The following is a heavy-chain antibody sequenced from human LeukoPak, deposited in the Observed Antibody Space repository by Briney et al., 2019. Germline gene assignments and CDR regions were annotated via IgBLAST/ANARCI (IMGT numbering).Heavy chain of an antibody. CDR2: IYYSGST. V-gene: IGHV4-59*01. CDR3: ARGDGSGGSFYFDY. CDR1: GGSISSYY. Sequence: PSEPLSLTCTVSGGSISSYYWSWIRQPPGKGLEWFGYIYYSGSTNYNPSLKSRVTISVDTSKNQFSLKLSSVTAADTAVYYCARGDGSGGSFYFDYWGQGTLVTVSS. D-gene: IGHD2-15*01. J-gene: IGHJ4*02.